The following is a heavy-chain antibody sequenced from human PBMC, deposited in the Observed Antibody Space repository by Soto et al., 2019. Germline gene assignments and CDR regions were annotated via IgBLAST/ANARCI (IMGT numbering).Heavy chain of an antibody. J-gene: IGHJ3*02. V-gene: IGHV1-46*01. CDR2: INPSGGST. Sequence: ASVKVSCKASGYTFTSYYMHWVRQAPGQGLEWMGIINPSGGSTSYAQKFQGRVTMTRDTSTSTVYMELSSLRSEDTAVYYCARSPRDDSGYDYWAFDIWGQGTMVTVSS. D-gene: IGHD5-12*01. CDR3: ARSPRDDSGYDYWAFDI. CDR1: GYTFTSYY.